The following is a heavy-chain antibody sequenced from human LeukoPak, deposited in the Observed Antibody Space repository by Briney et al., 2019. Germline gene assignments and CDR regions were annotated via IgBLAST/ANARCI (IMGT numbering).Heavy chain of an antibody. CDR2: ISGSGGST. V-gene: IGHV3-23*01. CDR1: GFTFSSYA. CDR3: AKAYYPDKLYGHLDY. J-gene: IGHJ4*02. D-gene: IGHD2/OR15-2a*01. Sequence: GGSLRLSCAASGFTFSSYAMSWVRQAPGKGLEWVSAISGSGGSTYYADSVKGRFTISRDNSKNTLYLQMNSLRAEDTAVYYCAKAYYPDKLYGHLDYWGQGTLVTVSS.